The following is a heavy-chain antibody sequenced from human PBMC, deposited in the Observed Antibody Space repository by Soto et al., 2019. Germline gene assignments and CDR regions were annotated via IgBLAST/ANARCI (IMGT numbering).Heavy chain of an antibody. CDR2: INTGNGNT. D-gene: IGHD3-10*01. Sequence: QVQLVQSGAEVRKPGASVKVSCETSGYSFTSYTLHWVRQAPGQRLEWMGCINTGNGNTKYSENLQGRVAITRDTAASTTYMDMSSLKSEDTDVYYCARDRYYGSGSYNYFDYWGQGTLVTVSS. CDR1: GYSFTSYT. CDR3: ARDRYYGSGSYNYFDY. J-gene: IGHJ4*02. V-gene: IGHV1-3*04.